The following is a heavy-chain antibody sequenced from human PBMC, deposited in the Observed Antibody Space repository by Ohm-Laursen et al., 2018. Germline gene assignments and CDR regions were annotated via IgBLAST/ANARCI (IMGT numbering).Heavy chain of an antibody. CDR3: ARDPNLEAAH. Sequence: EASVKVSCKASGYTFTGYHIHWVRQAPGQGLEWMGWIYPNSGGTNYAQKFQGRVTMTRDMSISTAYMELSRLNSDDTAVYYCARDPNLEAAHWGQGTLVTVSS. CDR1: GYTFTGYH. V-gene: IGHV1-2*02. J-gene: IGHJ4*02. D-gene: IGHD2-15*01. CDR2: IYPNSGGT.